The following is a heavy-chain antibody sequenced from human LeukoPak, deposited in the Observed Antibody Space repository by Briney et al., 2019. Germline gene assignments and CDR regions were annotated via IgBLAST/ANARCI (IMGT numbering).Heavy chain of an antibody. D-gene: IGHD3-22*01. CDR1: GGSIRSYY. J-gene: IGHJ5*02. CDR2: IYYSGTT. CDR3: VRNHYYDSTRYGVDP. Sequence: WGTLCLTCTVSGGSIRSYYWSWVRQPPGKGLEWIGDIYYSGTTNYNPSLKSRVTVSLDTSENQFSLKLSSVTAADTAVYYCVRNHYYDSTRYGVDPSGQGNLVTVSS. V-gene: IGHV4-59*08.